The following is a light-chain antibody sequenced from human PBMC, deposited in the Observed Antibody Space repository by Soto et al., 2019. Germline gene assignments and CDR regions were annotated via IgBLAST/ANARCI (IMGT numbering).Light chain of an antibody. V-gene: IGKV3-15*01. CDR1: QRVXSN. CDR3: QQYNNWPTRT. J-gene: IGKJ4*01. Sequence: VMAQSPATLSVSPGERATLSCRASQRVXSNLDWYQQKPGQAPRLLIXGPSTRATGIPARFIGSGSGKEFTLTISSLQSEDFAVYYCQQYNNWPTRTFGGGTKVDIK. CDR2: GPS.